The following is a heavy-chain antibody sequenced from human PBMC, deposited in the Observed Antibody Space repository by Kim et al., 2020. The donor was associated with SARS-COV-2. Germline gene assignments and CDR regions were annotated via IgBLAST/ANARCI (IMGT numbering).Heavy chain of an antibody. V-gene: IGHV3-23*01. CDR2: GGST. D-gene: IGHD2-15*01. J-gene: IGHJ4*02. Sequence: GGSTYYADSVKGRLTITRDNSKNTLYLQMNSLRAEDTAVYYCAKDFGGYWGQGTLVTVSS. CDR3: AKDFGGY.